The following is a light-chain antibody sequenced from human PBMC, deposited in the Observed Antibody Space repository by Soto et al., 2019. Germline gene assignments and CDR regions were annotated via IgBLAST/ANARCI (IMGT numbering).Light chain of an antibody. CDR3: QQSYSTPPT. CDR1: QSISSY. CDR2: AAS. Sequence: IHRTHSPSSLSASVLYRVTITCRASQSISSYLNWYQQKPGKAPKLLIYAASSLQSGVPSRFSGSGSGTDFTLTISSLQPEDFATYYCQQSYSTPPTFGQGTKV. V-gene: IGKV1-39*01. J-gene: IGKJ1*01.